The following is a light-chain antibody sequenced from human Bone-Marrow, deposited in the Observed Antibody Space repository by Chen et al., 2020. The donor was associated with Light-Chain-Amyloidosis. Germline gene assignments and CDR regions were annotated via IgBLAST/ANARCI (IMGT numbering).Light chain of an antibody. CDR3: QQTFITPWT. CDR1: QSISSY. Sequence: IQLNQSPSSLSESVGDRVTITCRASQSISSYLNWYRQEPVKAPKLLIWAASILHSGVPSRFRGSGSGTDFALSITSLQPEDFATYYCQQTFITPWTFGQGTRVEI. CDR2: AAS. J-gene: IGKJ1*01. V-gene: IGKV1-39*01.